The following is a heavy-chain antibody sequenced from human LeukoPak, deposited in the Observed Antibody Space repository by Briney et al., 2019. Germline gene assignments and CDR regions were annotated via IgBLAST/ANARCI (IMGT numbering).Heavy chain of an antibody. CDR2: ISGSGGST. CDR3: AKDPRSSWYAEYFQH. D-gene: IGHD6-13*01. J-gene: IGHJ1*01. V-gene: IGHV3-23*01. Sequence: TGGSLRLSCAASGVTFSTYAMSWVRQAPGKGLEWVSDISGSGGSTYYADSVKGRFTISRDNSKNMLYLQMNSLRAEDTAVYYCAKDPRSSWYAEYFQHWGQGTLVTVSS. CDR1: GVTFSTYA.